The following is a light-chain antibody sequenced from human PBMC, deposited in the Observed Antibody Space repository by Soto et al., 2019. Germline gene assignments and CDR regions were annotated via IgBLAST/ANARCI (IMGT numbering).Light chain of an antibody. CDR3: SSYTNINTRACV. J-gene: IGLJ1*01. CDR2: EVT. CDR1: SGDIGSYNR. V-gene: IGLV2-14*01. Sequence: QSALTQPASVSGSPGQSITISCTGTSGDIGSYNRVSWYQQHPGKAPKLIIYEVTDRPSEVSDRFSGSKSGNTASLTISGLQGEDEAEYYCSSYTNINTRACVFGTGTKVTVL.